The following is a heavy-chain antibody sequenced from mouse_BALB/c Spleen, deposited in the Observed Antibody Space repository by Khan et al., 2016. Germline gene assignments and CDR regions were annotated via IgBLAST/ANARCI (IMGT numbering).Heavy chain of an antibody. Sequence: EVQLQESGPSLVKPSQTLSLTCSVTADSITSGYWNWIRKFPGNKLEYMGYISYSGSTYYNPSLKSRISITRDTSKNQYYLQLNSVTTEDTATYYCARFITTASYVMDYWGQGTSVTVSS. CDR2: ISYSGST. D-gene: IGHD1-2*01. V-gene: IGHV3-8*02. CDR1: ADSITSGY. J-gene: IGHJ4*01. CDR3: ARFITTASYVMDY.